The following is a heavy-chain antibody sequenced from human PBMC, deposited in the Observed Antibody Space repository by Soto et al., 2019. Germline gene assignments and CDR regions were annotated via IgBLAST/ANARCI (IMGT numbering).Heavy chain of an antibody. CDR3: ARAPLRGVTNYYYYGMDV. Sequence: TLSLTCTVSGGSISSYYWSWIRQPPGKGLEWIGYIYYSGSTNYNPSLKSRVTISVDTSKNQFSLKLSSVTAADTAVYYCARAPLRGVTNYYYYGMDVWGQGTTVTVSS. CDR2: IYYSGST. D-gene: IGHD4-17*01. CDR1: GGSISSYY. V-gene: IGHV4-59*01. J-gene: IGHJ6*02.